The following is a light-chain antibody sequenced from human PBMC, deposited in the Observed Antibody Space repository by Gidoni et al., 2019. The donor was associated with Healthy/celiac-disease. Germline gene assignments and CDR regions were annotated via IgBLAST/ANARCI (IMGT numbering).Light chain of an antibody. J-gene: IGKJ5*01. CDR1: QGISS. CDR2: AAS. V-gene: IGKV1-9*01. Sequence: DIQLTQSPSFQSASVGDRVTITCRASQGISSLAWYQQKPGKAPKLLIYAASTLQSGVPSRFSGSGSGTEFTLTISSLQPEDFATYYCQQLNSYPITFGQGTRLEIK. CDR3: QQLNSYPIT.